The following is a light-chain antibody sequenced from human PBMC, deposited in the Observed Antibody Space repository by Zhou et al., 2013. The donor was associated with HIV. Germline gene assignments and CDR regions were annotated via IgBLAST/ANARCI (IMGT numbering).Light chain of an antibody. CDR3: MQATYWPPD. V-gene: IGKV2-28*01. J-gene: IGKJ4*01. Sequence: DIVMTQSPLSLPVTPGEPASISCRSSQSLLHSNGYNYLDWYLQKPGQSPQLLIYLGSNRASGVPDRFSGSGSGTDFTLKISRVEAEDVGVYYCMQATYWPPDFGGGTKVEIK. CDR2: LGS. CDR1: QSLLHSNGYNY.